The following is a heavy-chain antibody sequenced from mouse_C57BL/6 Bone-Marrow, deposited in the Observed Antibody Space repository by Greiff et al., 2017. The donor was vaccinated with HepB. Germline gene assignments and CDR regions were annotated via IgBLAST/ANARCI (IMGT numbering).Heavy chain of an antibody. Sequence: VQLQQSGPELVKPGASVKISCKASGYTFTDYYMNWVKQSHGKSLEWIGDINPNNGGTSYNQKFKGKATLTVDKSSSTAYMELRSLTSEDSAVYYCAREGAYYYGSSWYFDVWGTGTTVTVSS. V-gene: IGHV1-26*01. CDR3: AREGAYYYGSSWYFDV. J-gene: IGHJ1*03. CDR1: GYTFTDYY. D-gene: IGHD1-1*01. CDR2: INPNNGGT.